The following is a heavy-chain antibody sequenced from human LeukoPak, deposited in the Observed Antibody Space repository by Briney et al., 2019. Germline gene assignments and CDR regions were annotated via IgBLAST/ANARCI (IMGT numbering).Heavy chain of an antibody. J-gene: IGHJ3*02. CDR1: GGSFSGYY. V-gene: IGHV4-34*01. D-gene: IGHD6-25*01. CDR3: ARRLFDAFDI. CDR2: INHSGST. Sequence: PSETLSLTCAVYGGSFSGYYWSWIRQPPGKGLEWIGEINHSGSTNYNPSLKSRVTISVDTSKNQFSLKLSSVTAADTAVYYCARRLFDAFDIWGQGTMVTVSS.